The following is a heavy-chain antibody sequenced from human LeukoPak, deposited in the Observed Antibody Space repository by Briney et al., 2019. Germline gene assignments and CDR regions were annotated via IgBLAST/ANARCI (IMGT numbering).Heavy chain of an antibody. D-gene: IGHD3-16*01. V-gene: IGHV3-23*01. CDR1: GFTFSSYA. CDR3: AIPLGAGWEDC. CDR2: ISGSGGST. Sequence: QPGGSLRLSCAASGFTFSSYAISWFRQSPGKALGWVSAISGSGGSTYYADSVKGRFTISRDNSKNTMYLQMNSLRAEDTAVYYCAIPLGAGWEDCWGQGTLVTVSS. J-gene: IGHJ4*02.